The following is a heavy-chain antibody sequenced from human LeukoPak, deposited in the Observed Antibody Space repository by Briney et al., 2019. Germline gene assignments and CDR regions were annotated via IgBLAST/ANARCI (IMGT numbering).Heavy chain of an antibody. Sequence: PGGSLRLSCAASGFSFNTYRVNWVRQAPGKGLEWISYISSTSKTKYYADSVKGRFTISRDNAKNSLYLQMDSLRDEDTAVYYCARDGAYYYDSSGYSGGGAFDIWGQGTMVTVSS. CDR2: ISSTSKTK. CDR1: GFSFNTYR. D-gene: IGHD3-22*01. J-gene: IGHJ3*02. V-gene: IGHV3-48*02. CDR3: ARDGAYYYDSSGYSGGGAFDI.